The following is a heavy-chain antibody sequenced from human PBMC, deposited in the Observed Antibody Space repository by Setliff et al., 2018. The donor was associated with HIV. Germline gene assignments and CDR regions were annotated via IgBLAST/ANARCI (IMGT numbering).Heavy chain of an antibody. Sequence: GGSLRLSCAASGFTFSTYNMNWVRLAPGRGLEWISSITVSGFDIYYADSVKGRFFVSRDDAKNSLFLQMNSLKAEDTAVYFRARVRARYSSGWSFDYWGQGTPVTVSS. V-gene: IGHV3-21*01. D-gene: IGHD6-25*01. J-gene: IGHJ4*02. CDR1: GFTFSTYN. CDR2: ITVSGFDI. CDR3: ARVRARYSSGWSFDY.